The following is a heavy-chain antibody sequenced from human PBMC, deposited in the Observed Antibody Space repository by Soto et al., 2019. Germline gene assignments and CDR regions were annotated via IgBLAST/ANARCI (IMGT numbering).Heavy chain of an antibody. D-gene: IGHD5-18*01. CDR3: ARHRGPGGYSYGSFDY. Sequence: ASVEVSCKASGGTFSSYAISWVRQAPGQGLEWMGGIIPIFGTANYAQKFQGRVTITADESTSTAYMELSSLRSEDTAVYYCARHRGPGGYSYGSFDYWGQGTLVTVSS. J-gene: IGHJ4*02. CDR2: IIPIFGTA. V-gene: IGHV1-69*13. CDR1: GGTFSSYA.